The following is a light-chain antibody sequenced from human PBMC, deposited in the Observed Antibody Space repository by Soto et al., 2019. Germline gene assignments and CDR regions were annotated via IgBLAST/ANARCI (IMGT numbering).Light chain of an antibody. CDR2: KVS. CDR3: MQGTHWPIT. CDR1: YSLVHSDGIAY. J-gene: IGKJ5*01. V-gene: IGKV2-30*02. Sequence: AVMPQSPLSVLVPLGPSPSIPCMDNYSLVHSDGIAYFSWFQQRPGRSPRRLIYKVSNRDSGVPAGFSGSGSGTDFALKISRVEAEDVGVYYCMQGTHWPITFGQGTRLEIK.